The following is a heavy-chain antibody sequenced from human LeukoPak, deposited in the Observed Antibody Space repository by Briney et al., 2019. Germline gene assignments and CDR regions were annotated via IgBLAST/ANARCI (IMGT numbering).Heavy chain of an antibody. CDR3: AREGYCSSTSCYGDAFDI. D-gene: IGHD2-2*01. V-gene: IGHV1-8*01. Sequence: ASVKVSCKPSGYTFTSYDINWVRQGTGQRRERMGWMNPNSGNTGYAQKFQGRVTMTRNTSISTAYMELSSLRSEDTAVYYCAREGYCSSTSCYGDAFDIWGQGTMVTVSS. CDR2: MNPNSGNT. CDR1: GYTFTSYD. J-gene: IGHJ3*02.